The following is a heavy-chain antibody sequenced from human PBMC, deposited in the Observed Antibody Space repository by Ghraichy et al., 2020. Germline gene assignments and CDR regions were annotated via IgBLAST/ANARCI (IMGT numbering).Heavy chain of an antibody. Sequence: GESLNISCAASGFTFSSYAMHWVRQAPGKGLEWVAVISYDGRNKYYADSVKGRFTISRDNSKNTLYLQMNSLRAEDTAVYYCARGRADYDSSGYYYGAFDIWGQGTMVTVSS. J-gene: IGHJ3*02. CDR3: ARGRADYDSSGYYYGAFDI. CDR1: GFTFSSYA. D-gene: IGHD3-22*01. V-gene: IGHV3-30*04. CDR2: ISYDGRNK.